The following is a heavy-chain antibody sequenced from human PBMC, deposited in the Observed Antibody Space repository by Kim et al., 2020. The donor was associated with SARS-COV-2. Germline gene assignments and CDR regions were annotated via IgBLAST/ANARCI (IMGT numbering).Heavy chain of an antibody. CDR1: GYSFTSYW. D-gene: IGHD2-2*01. CDR2: IYPADSDT. Sequence: GESLKISCQASGYSFTSYWIGWVRQMPGKGLEWMGIIYPADSDTRYSPSFEGQVTISADMSISTTYLHWSSLKASDTAIYYCARHDCSSTSCYFDYWGQGTLVTVSS. CDR3: ARHDCSSTSCYFDY. J-gene: IGHJ4*02. V-gene: IGHV5-51*01.